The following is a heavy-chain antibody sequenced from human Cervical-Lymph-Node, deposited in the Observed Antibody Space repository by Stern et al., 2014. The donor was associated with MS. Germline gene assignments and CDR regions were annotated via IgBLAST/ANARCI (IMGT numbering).Heavy chain of an antibody. D-gene: IGHD5/OR15-5a*01. V-gene: IGHV4-59*01. CDR2: MHYSGNT. CDR1: GGSISSYY. J-gene: IGHJ4*02. Sequence: QVQLQESGPGLVKPSETLSLTCSVSGGSISSYYWSWIRQPPGKGLDWIGYMHYSGNTNYNPSLKSRVTISIDTSKNQFSLRLSSVTAADTAVYYCARADIYAFDYWGQGALVTVSS. CDR3: ARADIYAFDY.